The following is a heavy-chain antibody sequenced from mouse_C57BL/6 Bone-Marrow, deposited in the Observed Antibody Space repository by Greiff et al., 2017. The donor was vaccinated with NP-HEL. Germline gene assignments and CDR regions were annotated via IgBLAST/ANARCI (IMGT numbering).Heavy chain of an antibody. Sequence: QVTLKESGPGILQSSQTLSLTCSFSGFSLSTSGMGVSWIRQPSGKGLEWLAHIYWDDDKRYNPSLKSRLTISKDTSRNQVFLKITSVDTADTATYYCARRRVYDYHGAMDYWGQGTSVTVSS. CDR3: ARRRVYDYHGAMDY. CDR2: IYWDDDK. D-gene: IGHD2-4*01. J-gene: IGHJ4*01. CDR1: GFSLSTSGMG. V-gene: IGHV8-12*01.